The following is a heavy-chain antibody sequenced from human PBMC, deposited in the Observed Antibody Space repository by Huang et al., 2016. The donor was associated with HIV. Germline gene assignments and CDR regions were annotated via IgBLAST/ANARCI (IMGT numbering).Heavy chain of an antibody. CDR2: INPKRGGT. Sequence: QVQLVQSGAEVKNPGASVRVSCKASGYTFTDSNIHWVRQAPGQGLEWMGWINPKRGGTIYAQRVQGRSTMTRDTTISTVHMDLRRIQSDDTAVYFCARDWSFGSSTSPADWGQGTLVTVSS. V-gene: IGHV1-2*02. J-gene: IGHJ4*02. D-gene: IGHD6-6*01. CDR3: ARDWSFGSSTSPAD. CDR1: GYTFTDSN.